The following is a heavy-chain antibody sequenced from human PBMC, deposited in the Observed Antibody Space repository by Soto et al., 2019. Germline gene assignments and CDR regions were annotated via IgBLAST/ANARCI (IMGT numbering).Heavy chain of an antibody. V-gene: IGHV4-31*03. CDR1: GDSISSGDYY. CDR2: IYYSGLT. J-gene: IGHJ4*02. CDR3: ARDRATGAPDDF. Sequence: SSDTLSLTCTVSGDSISSGDYYWSWIRQHPGKGLEWIGYIYYSGLTYYNPSLKSRVSISVDTSKNQFFLNLNSVTAADTAVYFYARDRATGAPDDFCGQGTLVTDSS. D-gene: IGHD1-1*01.